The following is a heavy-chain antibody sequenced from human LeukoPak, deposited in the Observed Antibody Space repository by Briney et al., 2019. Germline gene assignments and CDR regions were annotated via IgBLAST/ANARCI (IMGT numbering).Heavy chain of an antibody. J-gene: IGHJ4*02. D-gene: IGHD6-19*01. V-gene: IGHV4-39*01. Sequence: SETLSLTCTVSGGSISSSSYYWGWIRRPPGKGLEWIGSIYYSGSTYYNPSLKSRVTISVDTSKNQFSLKLSSVTAADTAVYYCARNHIAVAGSFDYWGQGTLVTVSS. CDR1: GGSISSSSYY. CDR3: ARNHIAVAGSFDY. CDR2: IYYSGST.